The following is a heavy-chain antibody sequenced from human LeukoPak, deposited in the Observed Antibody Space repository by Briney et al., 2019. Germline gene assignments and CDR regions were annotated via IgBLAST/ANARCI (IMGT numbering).Heavy chain of an antibody. V-gene: IGHV5-51*01. J-gene: IGHJ3*02. Sequence: GESLKISCKGSGYSFTSYWIGWVRQMPGKGLEWMGIIYPGDSDTRYSPSFQGQVTISADKSISTAYLQWSSLKASDTAMYYCAMNYYDSSGYYYGLGAFDIWGQGTMVTVSS. D-gene: IGHD3-22*01. CDR2: IYPGDSDT. CDR1: GYSFTSYW. CDR3: AMNYYDSSGYYYGLGAFDI.